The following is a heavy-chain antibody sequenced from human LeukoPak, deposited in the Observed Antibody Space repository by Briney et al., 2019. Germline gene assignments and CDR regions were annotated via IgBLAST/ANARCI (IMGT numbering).Heavy chain of an antibody. CDR3: ARSLGGDRRGNFDY. V-gene: IGHV5-51*01. CDR2: IYPGDSDT. Sequence: GASLQISCKGSGYSFTTYWIGWVRQMPGKGLEWMGIIYPGDSDTRYSPSFQGQVTISADKSISTAYLQWSSLKASDIAMYYCARSLGGDRRGNFDYWGQGTLVTVSS. CDR1: GYSFTTYW. D-gene: IGHD2-21*02. J-gene: IGHJ4*02.